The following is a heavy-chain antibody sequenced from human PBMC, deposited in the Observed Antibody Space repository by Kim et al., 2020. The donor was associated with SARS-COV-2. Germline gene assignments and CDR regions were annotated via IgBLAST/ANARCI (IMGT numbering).Heavy chain of an antibody. Sequence: GGSLRLSCTASGFTFGDYAMSWFRQAPGKGLEWVGFIRSKAYGGTTEYAASVKGRFTISRDDSKSIAYLQMNSLKTEDTAVYYCTRELTMIVVVITDDAFDIWGQGTMVTVSS. CDR1: GFTFGDYA. J-gene: IGHJ3*02. CDR3: TRELTMIVVVITDDAFDI. CDR2: IRSKAYGGTT. D-gene: IGHD3-22*01. V-gene: IGHV3-49*03.